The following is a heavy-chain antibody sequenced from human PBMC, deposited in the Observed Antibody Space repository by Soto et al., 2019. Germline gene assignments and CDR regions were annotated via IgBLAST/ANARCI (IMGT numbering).Heavy chain of an antibody. CDR2: ISGSGGST. Sequence: GGSLRLSCAASGFTFSSYAMSWVRQAPGKGLEWVSAISGSGGSTYYADSVKGRFTISRDNSKNTLYLQMNSLRAEDTAVYYCATNDGGEYCSSTSCYTNYFDYWGQGTLVTVSS. CDR3: ATNDGGEYCSSTSCYTNYFDY. V-gene: IGHV3-23*01. CDR1: GFTFSSYA. D-gene: IGHD2-2*02. J-gene: IGHJ4*02.